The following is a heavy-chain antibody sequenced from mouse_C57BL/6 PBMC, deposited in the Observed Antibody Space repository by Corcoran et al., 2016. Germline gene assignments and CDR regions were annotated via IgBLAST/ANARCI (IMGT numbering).Heavy chain of an antibody. D-gene: IGHD2-12*01. CDR3: ATYSSPYWYFDV. J-gene: IGHJ1*03. V-gene: IGHV1-26*01. CDR2: INPNNGGT. Sequence: EVQLQQSGPELVKPGASVKISCKASGYTFTDYYMNWVKQSHGKSLEWMGDINPNNGGTSYNQKFKGKATLTVDNSSSTAYMELRSLTSEDSAVYYCATYSSPYWYFDVWGTGTTVTVSS. CDR1: GYTFTDYY.